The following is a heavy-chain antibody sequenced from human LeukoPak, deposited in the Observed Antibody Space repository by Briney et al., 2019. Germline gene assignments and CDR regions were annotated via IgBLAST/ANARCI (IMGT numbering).Heavy chain of an antibody. D-gene: IGHD6-6*01. V-gene: IGHV1-69*05. CDR2: IIPIFGTA. CDR1: GGTFSSYA. J-gene: IGHJ6*03. Sequence: SVKVSCKASGGTFSSYAISWVRQAPGQGLERMGRIIPIFGTANYAQKFQGRVTITTDESTSTAYMELSSLRSEDTAVYYCARERSSSSYYYYYMDVWGKGTTVTVSS. CDR3: ARERSSSSYYYYYMDV.